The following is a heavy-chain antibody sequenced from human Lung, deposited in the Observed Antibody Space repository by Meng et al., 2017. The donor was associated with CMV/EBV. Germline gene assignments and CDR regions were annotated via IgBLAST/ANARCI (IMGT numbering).Heavy chain of an antibody. CDR3: VKDFLGAGDF. Sequence: GESLKFSCAASGFSFSDNYMDWFRQAPGKGLECVGRIRDKAATYSTEYAASVRGRFTISRDDSKNSLYLQMNSLKIEDTAVYYCVKDFLGAGDFWGQGTPVXVSS. V-gene: IGHV3-72*01. CDR2: IRDKAATYST. CDR1: GFSFSDNY. D-gene: IGHD2-15*01. J-gene: IGHJ4*02.